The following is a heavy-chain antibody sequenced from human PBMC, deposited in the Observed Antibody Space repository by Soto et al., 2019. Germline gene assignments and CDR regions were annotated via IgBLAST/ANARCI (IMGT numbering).Heavy chain of an antibody. CDR3: ARGVGATPNFDN. CDR1: VVSISSYY. CDR2: IFYSGSA. J-gene: IGHJ4*01. V-gene: IGHV4-59*01. Sequence: ETLSLSCTDPVVSISSYYWSWIRQPPGKGLEWIGYIFYSGSANYNPSLKIRVTISVETSKNQFSLKLSSVTAADTAVYYCARGVGATPNFDNWGQGTLVTVSS. D-gene: IGHD1-26*01.